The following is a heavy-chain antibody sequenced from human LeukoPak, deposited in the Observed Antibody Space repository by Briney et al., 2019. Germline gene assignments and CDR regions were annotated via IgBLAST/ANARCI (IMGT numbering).Heavy chain of an antibody. Sequence: PGGSLRLSCAASGFTFSSYAITWVRQAPGKGLEWVSAVSSNGAKTYYADSVKGRFTISRDNYKNMVFLQMNSLRAEDTAVYYCAIRNYWGQGTLVTVSS. D-gene: IGHD3-3*01. V-gene: IGHV3-23*01. J-gene: IGHJ4*02. CDR3: AIRNY. CDR2: VSSNGAKT. CDR1: GFTFSSYA.